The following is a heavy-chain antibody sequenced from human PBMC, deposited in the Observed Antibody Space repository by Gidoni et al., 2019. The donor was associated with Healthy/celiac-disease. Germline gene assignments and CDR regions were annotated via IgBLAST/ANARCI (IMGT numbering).Heavy chain of an antibody. V-gene: IGHV5-51*01. Sequence: EVQLVQSGAEVKKPGESLKISCRGSGYSFTSYWIGWVRQMPGKGLEWMGIIYPGDADTRYSPSFQGQVTISADKSISTAYLQWSSLKASDTAMYYCARGTAYNWNFYAPNFDYWGQGTLVTVSS. J-gene: IGHJ4*02. CDR1: GYSFTSYW. CDR2: IYPGDADT. CDR3: ARGTAYNWNFYAPNFDY. D-gene: IGHD1-7*01.